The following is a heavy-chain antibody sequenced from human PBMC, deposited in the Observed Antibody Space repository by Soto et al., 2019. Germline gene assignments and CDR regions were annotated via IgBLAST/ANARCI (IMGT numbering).Heavy chain of an antibody. J-gene: IGHJ4*02. CDR3: AREGSPYVDSVSNCFDH. D-gene: IGHD4-17*01. CDR1: GFIFSSYS. Sequence: EVQLVESGGGLVKPGESLRVSCAASGFIFSSYSVTWVRQAPGKGLGWVSSISSTGSFIHYADSVKGRFTSSRDNAKNSLYLHMNSLRVEDTAIYYCAREGSPYVDSVSNCFDHWGQGTLVTVSS. V-gene: IGHV3-21*01. CDR2: ISSTGSFI.